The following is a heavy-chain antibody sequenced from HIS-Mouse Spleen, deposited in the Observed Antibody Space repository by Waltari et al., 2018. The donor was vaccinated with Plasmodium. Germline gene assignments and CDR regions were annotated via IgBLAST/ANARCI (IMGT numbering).Heavy chain of an antibody. CDR1: GFPVSSTY. Sequence: EVQLVESGGGLIQPGGSLRLSCAASGFPVSSTYMSSLRQAPGKGGEWVSVIYSGGSTYYADSVKGRFTISRDNSKNTLYLQMNSLRAEDTAVYYCASKTTVTNHAFDIWGQGTMVTVSS. CDR2: IYSGGST. D-gene: IGHD4-17*01. V-gene: IGHV3-53*01. CDR3: ASKTTVTNHAFDI. J-gene: IGHJ3*02.